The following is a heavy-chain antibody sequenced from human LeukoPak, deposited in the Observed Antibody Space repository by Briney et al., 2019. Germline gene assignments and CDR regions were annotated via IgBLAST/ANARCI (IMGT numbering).Heavy chain of an antibody. Sequence: PGGSLGLSCAASGFTFNYYAMSWVRQAPGKGLEWVSAISGSGGSTYYADSVKGRFTISRDNSKNTLYLQMSSLRAEDTAVYYCAKYTNDYVWGSYREHDYWGQGTLVTVSS. CDR1: GFTFNYYA. CDR3: AKYTNDYVWGSYREHDY. J-gene: IGHJ4*02. D-gene: IGHD3-16*02. V-gene: IGHV3-23*01. CDR2: ISGSGGST.